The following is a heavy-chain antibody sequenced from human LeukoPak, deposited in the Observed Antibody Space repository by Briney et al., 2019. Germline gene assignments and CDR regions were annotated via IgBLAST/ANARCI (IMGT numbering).Heavy chain of an antibody. CDR3: ARLMTTVILGAFDI. CDR2: MYYSGSP. D-gene: IGHD4-11*01. J-gene: IGHJ3*02. CDR1: GGSIRSGGDY. Sequence: SQTLSLTCTVSGGSIRSGGDYWSWIRQHPGKGLEWIGYMYYSGSPNYNPSLKSRVTVSVDTSKNQFSLKLSSVTAADTAVYYCARLMTTVILGAFDIWGHGAMVTVSS. V-gene: IGHV4-61*08.